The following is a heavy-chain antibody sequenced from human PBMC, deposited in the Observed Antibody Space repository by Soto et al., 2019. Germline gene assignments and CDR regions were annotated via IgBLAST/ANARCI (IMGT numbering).Heavy chain of an antibody. CDR2: INPNSGGT. D-gene: IGHD6-13*01. Sequence: QVQLVQSGAEVKKPGASVKVSCKASGYTFTGYYMHWVRQAPGQGLEWMGWINPNSGGTNYAQKFQGWVTMTRDTSISIAYMELSRLRSDDTAVYYCARDNERHSSSGFDYWGQGTLVTVSS. CDR1: GYTFTGYY. V-gene: IGHV1-2*04. J-gene: IGHJ4*02. CDR3: ARDNERHSSSGFDY.